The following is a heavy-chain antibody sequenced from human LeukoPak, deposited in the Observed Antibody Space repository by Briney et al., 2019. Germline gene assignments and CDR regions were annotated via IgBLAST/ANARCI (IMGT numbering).Heavy chain of an antibody. Sequence: SETLSLTCAVYGGSFSGYHWSWIRQPPGKGLEWIGEINHSGSTNYNPSLKSRVAIDVDTSKNQVSLKLNSVTAADTAVYYCARHRGLYSDYYFDYWGQGTLVTVSS. V-gene: IGHV4-34*01. J-gene: IGHJ4*02. CDR3: ARHRGLYSDYYFDY. CDR1: GGSFSGYH. CDR2: INHSGST. D-gene: IGHD4-11*01.